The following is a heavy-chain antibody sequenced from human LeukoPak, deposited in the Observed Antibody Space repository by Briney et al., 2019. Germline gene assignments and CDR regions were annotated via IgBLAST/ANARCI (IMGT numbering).Heavy chain of an antibody. CDR1: GGTFSSYS. J-gene: IGHJ6*03. CDR3: ASEGNYDSSGYSRYNYYYMDV. V-gene: IGHV1-69*05. D-gene: IGHD3-22*01. CDR2: IIPAFGTA. Sequence: SVKVSCKGSGGTFSSYSISWVRQAPGQGLEWMGGIIPAFGTAHYAQKFQGRVTFSTDESTTTAYMELRSLRSEDTAVYYCASEGNYDSSGYSRYNYYYMDVWGKGTAVTVSS.